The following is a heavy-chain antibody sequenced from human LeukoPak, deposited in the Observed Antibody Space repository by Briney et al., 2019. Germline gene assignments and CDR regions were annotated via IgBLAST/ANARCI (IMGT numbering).Heavy chain of an antibody. Sequence: GGSLRLSCAASGFTFDTYTMNWVRQAPGTGLEWVSYIGTTSTTMYYADSVKGRFTISRDNAKNSLYLQMNSLRVEDTAVYYCTRGLVVVAQYFQHWGQGTLVTVSS. CDR3: TRGLVVVAQYFQH. V-gene: IGHV3-48*01. CDR2: IGTTSTTM. J-gene: IGHJ1*01. CDR1: GFTFDTYT. D-gene: IGHD2-15*01.